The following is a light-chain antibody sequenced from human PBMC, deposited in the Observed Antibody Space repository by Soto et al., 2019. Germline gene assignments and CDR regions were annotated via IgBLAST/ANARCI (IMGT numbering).Light chain of an antibody. CDR3: QQYDILPIT. CDR2: DAS. V-gene: IGKV1-33*01. J-gene: IGKJ5*01. CDR1: QTITYS. Sequence: DIQMTQSPSSLSASVGDRVTVTCRASQTITYSLNWFQLKLGRAPNLLIYDASNLEIGVPSRFSGSGSGTHFTFTISSLQTEDIGTYYCQQYDILPITFGRGTRLEIK.